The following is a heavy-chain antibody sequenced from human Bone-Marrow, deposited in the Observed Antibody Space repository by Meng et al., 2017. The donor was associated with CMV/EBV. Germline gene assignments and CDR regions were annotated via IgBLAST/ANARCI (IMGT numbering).Heavy chain of an antibody. D-gene: IGHD2-2*01. J-gene: IGHJ4*02. CDR2: ISYDGSNK. V-gene: IGHV3-30*03. CDR3: ARERAYQLPHFDY. CDR1: GFTFSSYS. Sequence: GESLKISCAASGFTFSSYSMNWVRQAPGKGLEWVAVISYDGSNKYYADSVKGRFTISRDNSKNTLYLQMNSLRAEDTAVYYCARERAYQLPHFDYWGQGTLVTGSS.